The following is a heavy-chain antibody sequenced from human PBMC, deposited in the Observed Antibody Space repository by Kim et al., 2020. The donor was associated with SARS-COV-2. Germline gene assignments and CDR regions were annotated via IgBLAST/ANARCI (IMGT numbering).Heavy chain of an antibody. Sequence: KYYADSVKGRFTISRDKCKNTLYLKMNSLRAEETAVYYCARDLSGYYGMDVWGQGNTVTVSS. D-gene: IGHD3-10*01. CDR2: K. J-gene: IGHJ6*02. V-gene: IGHV3-33*01. CDR3: ARDLSGYYGMDV.